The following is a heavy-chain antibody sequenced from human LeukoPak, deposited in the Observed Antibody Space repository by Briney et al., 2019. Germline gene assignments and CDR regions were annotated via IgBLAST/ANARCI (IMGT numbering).Heavy chain of an antibody. CDR2: ITDSGGDA. J-gene: IGHJ3*02. D-gene: IGHD4-23*01. CDR1: GFTFSSYA. CDR3: AKDRDDYGGNGDTFDI. Sequence: GGSLRLSCAASGFTFSSYAMSWVRQAPRKGLEWVSTITDSGGDAYYADSVKGRFTISRDNSENTLYLQMNSLRAEDTAVYSCAKDRDDYGGNGDTFDIWGQGTMVTVSS. V-gene: IGHV3-23*01.